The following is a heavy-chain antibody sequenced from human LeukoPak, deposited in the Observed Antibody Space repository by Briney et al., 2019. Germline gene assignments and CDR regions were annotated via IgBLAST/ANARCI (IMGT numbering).Heavy chain of an antibody. CDR3: ARHHYASGTHTPYYFDF. D-gene: IGHD3-10*01. CDR1: GGSISGYY. Sequence: QASETLSLTCTVSGGSISGYYWSWNRQPPGTGLEWIGYIYYSGSTNYNPSLKSRVTMSVDTSKSQFSLNLSSVTAADTALYYCARHHYASGTHTPYYFDFWGQGTLVTVSS. V-gene: IGHV4-59*01. J-gene: IGHJ4*02. CDR2: IYYSGST.